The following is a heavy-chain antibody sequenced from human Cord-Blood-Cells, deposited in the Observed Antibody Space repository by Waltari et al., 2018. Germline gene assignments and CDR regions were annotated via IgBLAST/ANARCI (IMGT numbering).Heavy chain of an antibody. J-gene: IGHJ4*02. Sequence: QVQLVESGGGVVQPGRSLRLSCAASGFTFSSYGMHWVRQAPGKGLEWVAVILYDGSNKYSADSVKGRFTISRDNSKNTLYLQMNSLRAEDTAGYYCARDGATNYFDYWGQGTLVTVSS. CDR2: ILYDGSNK. CDR1: GFTFSSYG. V-gene: IGHV3-33*01. D-gene: IGHD3-16*01. CDR3: ARDGATNYFDY.